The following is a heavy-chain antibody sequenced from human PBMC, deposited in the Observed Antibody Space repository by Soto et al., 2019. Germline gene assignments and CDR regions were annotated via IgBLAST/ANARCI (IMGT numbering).Heavy chain of an antibody. V-gene: IGHV3-30*03. CDR2: ISYDGSNK. CDR3: AREDIFEGIIFDAFEI. J-gene: IGHJ3*02. D-gene: IGHD3-10*01. Sequence: GGSLRLSCAASGFTFSSYGMHWVRQAPGKGLEWVAVISYDGSNKYYADSVKGRFTISRDNSKNTLYLQMNSLRAEDTAVYYCAREDIFEGIIFDAFEIWGQGTMVTVAS. CDR1: GFTFSSYG.